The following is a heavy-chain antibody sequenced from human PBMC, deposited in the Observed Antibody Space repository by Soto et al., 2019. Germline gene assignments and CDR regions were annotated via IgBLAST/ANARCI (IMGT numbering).Heavy chain of an antibody. CDR2: IYYSGST. V-gene: IGHV4-59*01. Sequence: SETLSLTCTVSGGSISSYYWSWIRQPPGKGLEWIGYIYYSGSTNYNPSLKSRVTISVDTSKNQFSLKLSSVTAADTAVYYCARFRGAVAAFAGFDYWGQGTLVTVSS. J-gene: IGHJ4*02. CDR1: GGSISSYY. CDR3: ARFRGAVAAFAGFDY. D-gene: IGHD6-19*01.